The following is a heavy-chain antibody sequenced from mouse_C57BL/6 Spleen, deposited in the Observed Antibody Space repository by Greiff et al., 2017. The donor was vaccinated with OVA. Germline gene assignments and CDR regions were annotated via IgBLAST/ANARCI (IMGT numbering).Heavy chain of an antibody. CDR2: ISDGGSYT. J-gene: IGHJ2*01. Sequence: EVQVVESGGGLVKPGGSLKLSCAASGFTFSSYAMSWVRQTPEKRLEWVATISDGGSYTYYPDNVKGRFTISRDNAKNNLYLQMSHLKSEDTAMYYCARDEDYGNYLYYFDYWGQGTTLTVSS. CDR3: ARDEDYGNYLYYFDY. CDR1: GFTFSSYA. D-gene: IGHD2-1*01. V-gene: IGHV5-4*01.